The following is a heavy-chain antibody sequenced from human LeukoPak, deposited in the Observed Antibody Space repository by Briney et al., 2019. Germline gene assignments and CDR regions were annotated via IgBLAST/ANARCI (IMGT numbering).Heavy chain of an antibody. Sequence: PGGSLRLSCAASGFTFSSYAMSWVRQAPGKGLKWVSGISGSGGSTYYADSVKGRFTISRDNSKNTLYLQMNSLRAEDTAVYYCARDPGNYGYFQHWGQGTLVTVSS. CDR1: GFTFSSYA. V-gene: IGHV3-23*01. D-gene: IGHD4-11*01. J-gene: IGHJ1*01. CDR2: ISGSGGST. CDR3: ARDPGNYGYFQH.